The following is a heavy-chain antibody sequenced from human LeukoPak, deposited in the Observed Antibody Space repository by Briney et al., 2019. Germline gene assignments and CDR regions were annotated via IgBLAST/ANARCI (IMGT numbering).Heavy chain of an antibody. V-gene: IGHV3-74*01. CDR2: INSDGSST. CDR1: GFTFSSYW. Sequence: PGRSLRLSCAASGFTFSSYWMHWVRQAPGKGLVWVSRINSDGSSTSYADSVKGRFTISRDNAKNTLYLQMNSLRAEDTAVYYCARTYCSSTSCYQPPPFDYWGQGTLVTVSS. D-gene: IGHD2-2*01. CDR3: ARTYCSSTSCYQPPPFDY. J-gene: IGHJ4*02.